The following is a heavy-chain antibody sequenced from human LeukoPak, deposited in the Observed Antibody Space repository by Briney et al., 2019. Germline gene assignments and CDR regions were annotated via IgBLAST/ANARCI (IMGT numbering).Heavy chain of an antibody. Sequence: GRSLRLSCAASGFTFDDYAMHWVRQAPGKGLEWVSGISWNSGSIGYADSVKGRFTISRDNAKNSLYLQMNSLRAEDTAVYFCARAAYNSSPDYWGQGTLVTVSS. CDR2: ISWNSGSI. CDR1: GFTFDDYA. CDR3: ARAAYNSSPDY. D-gene: IGHD6-13*01. J-gene: IGHJ4*02. V-gene: IGHV3-9*01.